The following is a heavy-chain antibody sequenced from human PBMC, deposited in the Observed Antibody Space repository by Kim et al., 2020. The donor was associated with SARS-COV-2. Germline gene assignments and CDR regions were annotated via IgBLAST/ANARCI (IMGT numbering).Heavy chain of an antibody. J-gene: IGHJ4*02. Sequence: GNTKYAQKFQERVTITRDMSTSTAYMELSSLRSEDTAVYYCAADAAKGGYWGQGTLVTVSS. CDR2: GNT. D-gene: IGHD3-16*01. V-gene: IGHV1-58*01. CDR3: AADAAKGGY.